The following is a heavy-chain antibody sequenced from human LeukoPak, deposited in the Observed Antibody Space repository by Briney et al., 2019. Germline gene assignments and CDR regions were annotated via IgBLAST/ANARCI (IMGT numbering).Heavy chain of an antibody. J-gene: IGHJ3*02. CDR2: IRRKVNSYAT. CDR1: EFTFSDSA. V-gene: IGHV3-73*01. D-gene: IGHD4-17*01. CDR3: TRATRLDYGDYNDVFDI. Sequence: GGSLRLSCAASEFTFSDSAMHWVRQASGKGLEWVVRIRRKVNSYATVYAASVKGRFTISRDDSKNTAYLQMNSLKTEDTAVYYCTRATRLDYGDYNDVFDIWGQGTMVTVSS.